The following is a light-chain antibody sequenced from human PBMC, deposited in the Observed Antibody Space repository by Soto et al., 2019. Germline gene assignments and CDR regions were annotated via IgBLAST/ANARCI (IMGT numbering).Light chain of an antibody. Sequence: QAVVTQPPSASGTPGQRVTISCSGSSSNIGSNTVNWYQQLPGTAPKLLIYSNNQRHSGVPDRFSGSQSGNSASLAISGLQSEDEADYYCEAWDDSLNGRYVFGTGTKVTVL. J-gene: IGLJ1*01. V-gene: IGLV1-44*01. CDR1: SSNIGSNT. CDR2: SNN. CDR3: EAWDDSLNGRYV.